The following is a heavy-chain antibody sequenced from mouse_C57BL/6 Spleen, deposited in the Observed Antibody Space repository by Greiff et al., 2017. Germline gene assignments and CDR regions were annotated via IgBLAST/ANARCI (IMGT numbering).Heavy chain of an antibody. J-gene: IGHJ4*01. CDR1: GYTFTTYP. V-gene: IGHV1-47*01. D-gene: IGHD4-1*01. Sequence: VQVVESGAELVKPGASVKMSCKASGYTFTTYPIEWMKQNHGKSLEWIGNFHPYNDDTKYNEKFKGKATLTVEKSSSTVYLELSRLTSDDSAVYYCARSDPGTRGAMDYWGQGTSVTVSS. CDR3: ARSDPGTRGAMDY. CDR2: FHPYNDDT.